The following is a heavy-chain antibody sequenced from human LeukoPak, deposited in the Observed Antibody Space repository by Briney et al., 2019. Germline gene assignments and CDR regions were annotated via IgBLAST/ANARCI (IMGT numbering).Heavy chain of an antibody. CDR2: VSYDGGNQ. Sequence: GGSLRLSCAASGFTFRNYGMQWVRQAPGKGLEWVALVSYDGGNQYYADSVKGRFTISRDNSKNTLYLQSNSLGAEDTAIYYCARDGDRGWFGESIWGQGTLVTVSS. V-gene: IGHV3-30*03. D-gene: IGHD3-10*01. J-gene: IGHJ4*02. CDR3: ARDGDRGWFGESI. CDR1: GFTFRNYG.